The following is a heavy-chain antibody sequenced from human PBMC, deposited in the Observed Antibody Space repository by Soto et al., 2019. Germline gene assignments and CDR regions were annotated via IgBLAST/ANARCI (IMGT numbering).Heavy chain of an antibody. D-gene: IGHD5-12*01. Sequence: SETLSLTCTVSGGSISSSSYYWGWIRQPPGKGLEWIGSIYYSGSTYYNPSLKSRVTISVDTSKNQFSLKLSSVTAADTAVYYCARKGRRLGIQHFDYWGQGTLVTVSS. CDR2: IYYSGST. J-gene: IGHJ4*02. V-gene: IGHV4-39*01. CDR1: GGSISSSSYY. CDR3: ARKGRRLGIQHFDY.